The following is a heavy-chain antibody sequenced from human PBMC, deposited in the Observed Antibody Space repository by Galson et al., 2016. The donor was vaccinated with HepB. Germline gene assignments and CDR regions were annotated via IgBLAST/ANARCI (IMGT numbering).Heavy chain of an antibody. CDR3: AREPVRLADLLTGPPKNPDY. CDR1: GFTFSRYE. Sequence: SLRLSCAASGFTFSRYEMDWVRQAPGKGLEWVSYISSSGTTIYYADSVQGRFTISRDNAKNSLYLQMNSLGAEETAVYYCAREPVRLADLLTGPPKNPDYWGQGTLVTVSS. D-gene: IGHD3-9*01. J-gene: IGHJ4*02. V-gene: IGHV3-48*03. CDR2: ISSSGTTI.